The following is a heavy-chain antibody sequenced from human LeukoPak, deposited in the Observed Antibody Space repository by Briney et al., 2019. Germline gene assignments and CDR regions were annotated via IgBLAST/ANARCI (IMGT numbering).Heavy chain of an antibody. D-gene: IGHD3-22*01. CDR3: AKDKRYNYDISDDGPSVSYFYGLDV. CDR1: GFTVSSKY. CDR2: INSGGST. Sequence: GGSLRLSCAASGFTVSSKYMAWVRQAPGKGLEWVSFINSGGSTNYADSVKGRFTISRDNSRNSLYLQMNRLRTEDTALYYCAKDKRYNYDISDDGPSVSYFYGLDVWGQGTTVTVSS. V-gene: IGHV3-53*05. J-gene: IGHJ6*02.